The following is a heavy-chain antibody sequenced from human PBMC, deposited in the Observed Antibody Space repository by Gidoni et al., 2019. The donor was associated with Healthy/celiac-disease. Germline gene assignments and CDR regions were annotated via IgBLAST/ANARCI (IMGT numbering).Heavy chain of an antibody. V-gene: IGHV5-10-1*03. CDR1: GYSFTSYW. Sequence: EVQLVQSGAEVKKPGESLRITCKGSGYSFTSYWISCVRQMPGKGLEWMGRIAPSDSYTNYSPSFQGHVTISADKSISTAYLQWSSLKASDTAMYYCARHRVEYSSSEPFDYWGQGTLVTVSS. D-gene: IGHD6-6*01. CDR2: IAPSDSYT. J-gene: IGHJ4*02. CDR3: ARHRVEYSSSEPFDY.